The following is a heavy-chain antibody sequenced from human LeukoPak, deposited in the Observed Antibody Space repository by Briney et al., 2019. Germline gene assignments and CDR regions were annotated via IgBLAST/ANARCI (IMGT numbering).Heavy chain of an antibody. J-gene: IGHJ4*02. CDR2: ISGSGGST. CDR1: GFTVGSNY. CDR3: ARDELPSDY. D-gene: IGHD1-26*01. Sequence: GGSLRLSCATSGFTVGSNYMSWVRQAPGKGLEWVSAISGSGGSTYYADSVKGRFTISRDNSKNTLYLQMNSLRAEDTAVYYCARDELPSDYWGQGTLVTVSS. V-gene: IGHV3-23*01.